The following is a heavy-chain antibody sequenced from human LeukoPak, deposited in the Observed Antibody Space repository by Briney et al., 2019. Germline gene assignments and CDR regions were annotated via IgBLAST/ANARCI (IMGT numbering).Heavy chain of an antibody. CDR1: GGSISSSSYY. D-gene: IGHD6-13*01. V-gene: IGHV4-39*01. Sequence: ASKTLSLTCTVSGGSISSSSYYWGWIRQPPGKGLEWIGSIYYSGSTYYNPSLKSRVTISVDTSKNQFSLKLSSVTAADTAVYYCARISVGAAGNNWFDPWGQGTLVTVSS. CDR3: ARISVGAAGNNWFDP. CDR2: IYYSGST. J-gene: IGHJ5*02.